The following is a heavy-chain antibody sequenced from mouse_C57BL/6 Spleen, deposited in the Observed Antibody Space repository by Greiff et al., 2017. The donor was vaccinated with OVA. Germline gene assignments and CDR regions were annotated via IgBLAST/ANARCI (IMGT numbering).Heavy chain of an antibody. V-gene: IGHV1-52*01. D-gene: IGHD1-1*01. CDR2: IDPSDSET. CDR1: GYTFTSYW. CDR3: ARGATVVATWYFDG. Sequence: QVQLQQPGAELVRPGSSVKLSCKASGYTFTSYWMHWVKQRPIQGLEWIGNIDPSDSETHYNQKFKDKATLTVDKSSSTAYMQLSSLTSEDSAVYYCARGATVVATWYFDGWGTGTTVTVSS. J-gene: IGHJ1*03.